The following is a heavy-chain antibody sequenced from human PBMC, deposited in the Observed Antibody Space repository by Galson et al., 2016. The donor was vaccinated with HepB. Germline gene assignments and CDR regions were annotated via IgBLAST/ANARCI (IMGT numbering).Heavy chain of an antibody. V-gene: IGHV3-33*01. CDR1: GLTFTTSG. D-gene: IGHD7-27*01. Sequence: SLRLSCAASGLTFTTSGMHWVRQAPGKGLEWVAVVWYDGSNEYYADSVRGRFTISRDNSKNTLYLQMNSLRVEDTAVYYCARDVLGGGADTGGGYYYYFYGMDVWGKETTVTVSS. CDR2: VWYDGSNE. J-gene: IGHJ6*04. CDR3: ARDVLGGGADTGGGYYYYFYGMDV.